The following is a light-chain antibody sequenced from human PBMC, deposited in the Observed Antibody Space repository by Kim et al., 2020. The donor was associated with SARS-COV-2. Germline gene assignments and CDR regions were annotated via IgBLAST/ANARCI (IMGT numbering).Light chain of an antibody. V-gene: IGKV3-20*01. J-gene: IGKJ2*01. CDR2: GAS. CDR3: QQYGYSHT. Sequence: SLSPGESATLSCRASQSVRSNYLAWYQQKPGQAPRVLVYGASSRATGIPDRFSGSGSGTDFTLTISRLEPEDFAVYYCQQYGYSHTFGQGTKLEI. CDR1: QSVRSNY.